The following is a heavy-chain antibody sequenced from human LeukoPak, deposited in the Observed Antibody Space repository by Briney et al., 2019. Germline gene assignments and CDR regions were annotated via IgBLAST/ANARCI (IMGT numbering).Heavy chain of an antibody. V-gene: IGHV3-30*04. J-gene: IGHJ4*02. D-gene: IGHD2-21*02. CDR1: GSTFSNYA. Sequence: GGSLRLSCAASGSTFSNYAMHWVRQAPGKGLEWVAVISYDGYNKYYADSVKGRFTISRDNSKNTLYLQMNSVRSEHTAVYYCARRVVPATLGVDYWAGGALVAAPS. CDR2: ISYDGYNK. CDR3: ARRVVPATLGVDY.